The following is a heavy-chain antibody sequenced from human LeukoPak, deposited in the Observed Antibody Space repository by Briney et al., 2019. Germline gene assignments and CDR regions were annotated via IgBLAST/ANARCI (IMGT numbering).Heavy chain of an antibody. J-gene: IGHJ6*03. CDR3: AISGSYFMDV. CDR2: IIPIFGTA. D-gene: IGHD1-26*01. V-gene: IGHV1-69*05. CDR1: GGTFSSYA. Sequence: SVKVSCKASGGTFSSYAISWVRQAPGQGLEWMGGIIPIFGTANYAQKFQGRVTITTDESTSTAYMELSSLKSGDTAVYYCAISGSYFMDVWGKGTTVTVSS.